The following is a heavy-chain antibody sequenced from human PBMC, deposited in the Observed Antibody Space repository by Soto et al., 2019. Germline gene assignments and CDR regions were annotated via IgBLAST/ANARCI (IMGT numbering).Heavy chain of an antibody. CDR1: GYTFTSYG. Sequence: EASVKVSCKASGYTFTSYGISWVRQAPGQRLEWMGWISGYDDNTIYAQNLQGRVTMTTDTSTSTFYMELRSLTSDDTAVYYCARDHGGGYSGYDSFDSWGQGTQVTVS. J-gene: IGHJ4*02. V-gene: IGHV1-18*01. CDR3: ARDHGGGYSGYDSFDS. CDR2: ISGYDDNT. D-gene: IGHD5-12*01.